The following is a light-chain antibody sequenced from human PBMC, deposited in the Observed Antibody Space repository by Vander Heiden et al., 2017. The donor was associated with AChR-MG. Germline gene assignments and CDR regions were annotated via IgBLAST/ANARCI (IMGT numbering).Light chain of an antibody. CDR2: GAS. CDR3: QQYESWPRT. CDR1: QSVSSN. V-gene: IGKV3-15*01. J-gene: IGKJ1*01. Sequence: EIVLTQSPATLSVSPGERATLSCRASQSVSSNLAWYQQKPGQAPRLLIHGASTRATAIRDRFRGSGSGTEFTLTISSLTSEDCAVYYCQQYESWPRTFGQGTKVEI.